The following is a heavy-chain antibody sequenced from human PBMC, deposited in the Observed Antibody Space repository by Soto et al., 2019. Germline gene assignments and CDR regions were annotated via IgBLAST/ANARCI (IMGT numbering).Heavy chain of an antibody. J-gene: IGHJ6*03. Sequence: GGSLRLSCAASGFTFSGSAMHWVRQASGKGLEWVGRIRSKANSYATAYAASVKGRFTISRDDSKNTAYLQMNSLKTEDTAVYYCTRPPVYCSSTSCYDRGYYYYYYMDVWGKWTTVTVSS. CDR2: IRSKANSYAT. CDR1: GFTFSGSA. CDR3: TRPPVYCSSTSCYDRGYYYYYYMDV. V-gene: IGHV3-73*01. D-gene: IGHD2-2*01.